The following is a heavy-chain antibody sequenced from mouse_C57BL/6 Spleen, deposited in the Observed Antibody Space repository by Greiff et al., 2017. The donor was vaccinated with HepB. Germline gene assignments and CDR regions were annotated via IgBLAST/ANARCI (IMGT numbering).Heavy chain of an antibody. CDR2: IYPGNGDN. CDR1: GYTFTSYN. J-gene: IGHJ4*01. Sequence: LQQSGAELVRPGASVKMSCKASGYTFTSYNMHWVKQTPRQGLEWIGAIYPGNGDNSYNQKFKGKATLTVDKSSSTAYMQLSSLTSEDSAVYFCARGGLRPLYYYAMDYWGQGTSVTVSS. V-gene: IGHV1-12*01. D-gene: IGHD2-4*01. CDR3: ARGGLRPLYYYAMDY.